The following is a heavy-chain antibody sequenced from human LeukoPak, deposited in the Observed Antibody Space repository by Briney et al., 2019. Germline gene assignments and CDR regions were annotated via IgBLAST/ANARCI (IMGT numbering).Heavy chain of an antibody. Sequence: GESLKISCXGSGYSFTSYWIGWVRQMPGKGLGWMGIIYPGDSDTRYSPSFQGQVTISADKSINTAYLQWSSLKASDTAMYYCARRRSSTSCPRYWGQGTLVTVPS. CDR1: GYSFTSYW. J-gene: IGHJ4*02. CDR3: ARRRSSTSCPRY. D-gene: IGHD2-2*01. CDR2: IYPGDSDT. V-gene: IGHV5-51*01.